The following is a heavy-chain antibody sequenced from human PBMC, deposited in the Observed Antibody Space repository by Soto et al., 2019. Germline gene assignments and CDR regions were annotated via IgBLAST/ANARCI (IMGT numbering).Heavy chain of an antibody. Sequence: GESLKISCKGSGYTFTGFYISWVRQMPGKGLEWMGRIDPSDSYTNYSPSFQGHVTISADKSISTAYLQLSSLKTSDTAMYYCARIRGSYFDYWGQGTPVTVSS. CDR2: IDPSDSYT. J-gene: IGHJ4*02. CDR3: ARIRGSYFDY. V-gene: IGHV5-10-1*01. D-gene: IGHD3-16*01. CDR1: GYTFTGFY.